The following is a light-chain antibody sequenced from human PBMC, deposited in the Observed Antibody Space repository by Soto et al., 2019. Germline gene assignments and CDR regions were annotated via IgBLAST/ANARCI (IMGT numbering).Light chain of an antibody. Sequence: EMVMTQSPATLSMSPGERATLSCRASQSVGSSLAWYQQKPGQAPRLLIFGASTRATGIPARFSGSGSGTEFTLTISSLEFGDSAVYYCQQYSNWWTFGQGTKVEIK. J-gene: IGKJ1*01. CDR3: QQYSNWWT. V-gene: IGKV3-15*01. CDR1: QSVGSS. CDR2: GAS.